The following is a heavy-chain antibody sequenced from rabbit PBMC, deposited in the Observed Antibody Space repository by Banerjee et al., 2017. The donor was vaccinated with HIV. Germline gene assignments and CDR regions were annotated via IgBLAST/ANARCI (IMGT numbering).Heavy chain of an antibody. CDR1: GFSFSSYD. J-gene: IGHJ4*01. D-gene: IGHD8-1*01. CDR2: IYPGDGTT. Sequence: QEQLVESGGGLVQPEGSLTLTCTASGFSFSSYDMCWVRQAPGKGLEWIACIYPGDGTTYYASWAKGRFTISKTSSTTVTLQMTSLTAADTATYFCGRDSGGGSYYDLWGPGTLVTVS. CDR3: GRDSGGGSYYDL. V-gene: IGHV1S45*01.